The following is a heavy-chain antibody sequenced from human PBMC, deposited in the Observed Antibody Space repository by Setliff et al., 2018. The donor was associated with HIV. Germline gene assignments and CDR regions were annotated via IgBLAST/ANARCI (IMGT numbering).Heavy chain of an antibody. D-gene: IGHD4-4*01. CDR3: ARGSNPDSPGFIAYWYFDL. CDR2: INHSGRT. Sequence: PSETLSLTCAVYGGSFSDNYWSWIRQSPGKGLEWIGEINHSGRTKYSPSLRSRVSISVDTSKNQFSLKLSSVTAADTAVYYCARGSNPDSPGFIAYWYFDLWGRGTLVTVSS. V-gene: IGHV4-34*01. CDR1: GGSFSDNY. J-gene: IGHJ2*01.